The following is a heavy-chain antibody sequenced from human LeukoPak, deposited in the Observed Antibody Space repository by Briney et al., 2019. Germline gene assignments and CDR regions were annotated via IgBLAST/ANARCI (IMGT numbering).Heavy chain of an antibody. V-gene: IGHV3-23*01. CDR3: AKDDAWLQYGD. CDR1: GFTFTNYG. CDR2: FSSSGAGT. D-gene: IGHD5-24*01. Sequence: GGSLRLSCAASGFTFTNYGMGWVRQAPGKGLEWVSSFSSSGAGTYYADSVKGRFTISRDNSKGTVSLQMNSLRPEDTAVYYCAKDDAWLQYGDWGRGTLVTVSS. J-gene: IGHJ4*02.